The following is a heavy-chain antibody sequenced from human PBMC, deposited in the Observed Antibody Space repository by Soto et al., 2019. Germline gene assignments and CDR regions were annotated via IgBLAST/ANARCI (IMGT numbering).Heavy chain of an antibody. J-gene: IGHJ5*02. CDR1: GFTFSSYS. CDR2: ISRSSSYI. Sequence: GESLRLSCAASGFTFSSYSMNWVRQAPGKGLEWVSSISRSSSYIYYADSVKGRFTISRDNAKNSLYLQMNSLRAEDTAVYYCARDPIIAMVRGVINWFDPWGQGTLVTVSS. V-gene: IGHV3-21*01. CDR3: ARDPIIAMVRGVINWFDP. D-gene: IGHD3-10*01.